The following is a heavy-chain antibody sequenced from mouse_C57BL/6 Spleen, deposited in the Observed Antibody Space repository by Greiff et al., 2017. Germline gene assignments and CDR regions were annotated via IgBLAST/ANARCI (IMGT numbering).Heavy chain of an antibody. V-gene: IGHV1-82*01. Sequence: QVQLQQSGPELVKPGASVKISCKASGYAFSSSWMNWVKQRPGKGLEWIGRIYPGDGDPNYNGKFKGKATLTADKSSSTAYMQLSSLTSEDSAVYFCARVRRGSYYFDYGGQGTTLKVSS. CDR3: ARVRRGSYYFDY. CDR1: GYAFSSSW. J-gene: IGHJ2*01. CDR2: IYPGDGDP. D-gene: IGHD2-14*01.